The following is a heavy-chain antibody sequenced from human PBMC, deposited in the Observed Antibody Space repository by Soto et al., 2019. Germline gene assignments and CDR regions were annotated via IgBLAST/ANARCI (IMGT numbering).Heavy chain of an antibody. Sequence: QAQLQQWGAGLLKPSETLSLTCAVYGGSFSGYYWSWIRQPPGKGLEWIGEINHSGSTNYNPSLKSRVTISVDPSKNQFSLKLGSVTAADTAVYYCARARIVVVPAARYNWFDPWGQGTLVTVSS. V-gene: IGHV4-34*01. CDR2: INHSGST. CDR1: GGSFSGYY. J-gene: IGHJ5*02. CDR3: ARARIVVVPAARYNWFDP. D-gene: IGHD2-2*01.